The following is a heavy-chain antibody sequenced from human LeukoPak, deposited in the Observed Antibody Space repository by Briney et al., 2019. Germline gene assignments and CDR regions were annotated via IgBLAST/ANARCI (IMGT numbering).Heavy chain of an antibody. J-gene: IGHJ6*02. Sequence: GSLILSCTASGFTFSNHGMHWVRQAPGKGLEWVAVMWVWNDGSNEYYADSVKGRFTIARDNSKNTLYLQMVSLRAEDTADYYCARDRFPHDDAHYGMDVWGQGTTVTVSS. D-gene: IGHD3-16*01. V-gene: IGHV3-33*01. CDR3: ARDRFPHDDAHYGMDV. CDR2: MWVWNDGSNE. CDR1: GFTFSNHG.